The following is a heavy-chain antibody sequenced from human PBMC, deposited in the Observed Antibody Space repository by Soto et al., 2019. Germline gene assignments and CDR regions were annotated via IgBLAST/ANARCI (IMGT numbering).Heavy chain of an antibody. Sequence: PSETLSLTCAVYGGSFSGYYWSWIRQPPGKGLEWIGEINHSGSTNYNPSLKSRVTISVDTSKNQFSLKLSSVTAADTAVYYCARVLGRSSGWFYYWGQGTLVTVSS. CDR1: GGSFSGYY. CDR2: INHSGST. J-gene: IGHJ4*02. CDR3: ARVLGRSSGWFYY. D-gene: IGHD6-19*01. V-gene: IGHV4-34*01.